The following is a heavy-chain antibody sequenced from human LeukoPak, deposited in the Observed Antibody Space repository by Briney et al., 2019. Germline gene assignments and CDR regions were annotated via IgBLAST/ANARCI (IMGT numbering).Heavy chain of an antibody. CDR1: GGSFSGYY. CDR3: ADSISHLGA. D-gene: IGHD1-26*01. J-gene: IGHJ4*02. Sequence: ETLSLTCAVYGGSFSGYYWSWIRQPPGKGLEWVSAISGSGGSTYYADSVKGRFTISRDNSKNTLYLQMNSLRAEDTAVYYCADSISHLGAWGQGTLVTVSS. CDR2: ISGSGGST. V-gene: IGHV3-23*01.